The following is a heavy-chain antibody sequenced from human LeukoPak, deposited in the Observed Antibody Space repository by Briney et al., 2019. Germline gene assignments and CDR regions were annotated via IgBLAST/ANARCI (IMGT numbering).Heavy chain of an antibody. CDR1: GGSISSGSYY. CDR3: ARVGRSLDSYYYYMDV. J-gene: IGHJ6*03. V-gene: IGHV4-61*02. D-gene: IGHD2-15*01. CDR2: IYTSGST. Sequence: SQTLSLTCTVSGGSISSGSYYWSWIRQPAGKGLEWIGRIYTSGSTNYNPSLKSRVTISVDTSKNQFSLKLSSVTAADTAVYYCARVGRSLDSYYYYMDVWGKGTTVTVSS.